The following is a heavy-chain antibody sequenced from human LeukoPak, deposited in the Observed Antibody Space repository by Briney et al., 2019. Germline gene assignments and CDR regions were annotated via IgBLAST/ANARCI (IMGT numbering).Heavy chain of an antibody. Sequence: GGSLRLSCAASGFIFSSYAMSWVRHAPGKGLEWVSTISGSGGNTYYADSVKGRFTISRDNSKNTLYLQMNTLRAEDTAVYYCAKDLRVNGESWWYFDLWGRGTLVTVSS. D-gene: IGHD2-8*01. CDR1: GFIFSSYA. CDR2: ISGSGGNT. J-gene: IGHJ2*01. V-gene: IGHV3-23*01. CDR3: AKDLRVNGESWWYFDL.